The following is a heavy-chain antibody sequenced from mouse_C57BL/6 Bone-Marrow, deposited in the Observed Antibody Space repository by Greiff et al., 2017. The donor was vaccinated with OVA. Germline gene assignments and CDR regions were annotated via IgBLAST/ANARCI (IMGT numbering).Heavy chain of an antibody. CDR2: IYPGSGNT. CDR3: ARSGDYYVYFDY. V-gene: IGHV1-76*01. Sequence: QVQLKESGAELVRPGASVKLSCKASGYTFTDYYINWVKQRPGQGLEWIARIYPGSGNTYYNEKFKGKATLTAEKSSSTAYMQLSSLTSEDSAVYFCARSGDYYVYFDYWGQGTTLTVSS. J-gene: IGHJ2*01. D-gene: IGHD1-1*01. CDR1: GYTFTDYY.